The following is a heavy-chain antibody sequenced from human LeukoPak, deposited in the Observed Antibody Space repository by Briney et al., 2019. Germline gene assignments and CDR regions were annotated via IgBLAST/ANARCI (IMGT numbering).Heavy chain of an antibody. CDR2: ISGSGGST. D-gene: IGHD3-10*01. J-gene: IGHJ4*02. V-gene: IGHV3-23*01. CDR3: AKDLSRPYYYGSGNNYFDY. Sequence: GSLRLSCAASGFTLSSYAMSWVRQAPGKGLEGGSAISGSGGSTYYADSVKGRFTISRDNSKNTLYLQMNSLRAEDTAVYYCAKDLSRPYYYGSGNNYFDYWGQGTLVTVSS. CDR1: GFTLSSYA.